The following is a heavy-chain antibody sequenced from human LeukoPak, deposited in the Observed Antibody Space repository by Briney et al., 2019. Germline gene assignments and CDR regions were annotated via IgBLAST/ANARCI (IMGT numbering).Heavy chain of an antibody. V-gene: IGHV1-18*01. J-gene: IGHJ4*02. CDR3: ARDRGDYYFDY. CDR1: GYTFTNYG. CDR2: ICRNNGNT. D-gene: IGHD6-25*01. Sequence: GASVKVSCKASGYTFTNYGITWVRQAPGQGLEWMGWICRNNGNTKFAQKLQGRVTITTDTSTTTAYMELRSLRSDDTAVYFCARDRGDYYFDYWGQGTLVSVSS.